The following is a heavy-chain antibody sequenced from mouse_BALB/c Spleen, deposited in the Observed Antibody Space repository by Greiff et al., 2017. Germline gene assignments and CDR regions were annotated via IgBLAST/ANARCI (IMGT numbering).Heavy chain of an antibody. CDR3: AREVEAMDY. CDR2: ISSGGSYT. V-gene: IGHV5-9-4*01. J-gene: IGHJ4*01. Sequence: EVQLMESGGGLVKPGGSLKLSCAASGFTFSRYAMSWVRQSPEKRLEWVAEISSGGSYTYYPDTVTGRFTISRDNAKNTLYLEMSSLRSEDTAMYYCAREVEAMDYWGQGTSVTVSS. CDR1: GFTFSRYA. D-gene: IGHD1-1*01.